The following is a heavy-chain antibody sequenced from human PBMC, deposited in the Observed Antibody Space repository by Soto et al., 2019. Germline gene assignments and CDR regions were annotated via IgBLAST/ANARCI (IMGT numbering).Heavy chain of an antibody. CDR2: IYYSGST. J-gene: IGHJ4*02. CDR1: GGSINSGDYY. V-gene: IGHV4-30-4*01. D-gene: IGHD3-3*01. CDR3: ARASTIFGVVVRFDS. Sequence: SETLSLTCTVSGGSINSGDYYWSWIRQPPGEGLEWIGYIYYSGSTYYNPSLKSRVTISVDTSKNQFSLKLDSVTAADAAVYYCARASTIFGVVVRFDSWGQGTLVTVSS.